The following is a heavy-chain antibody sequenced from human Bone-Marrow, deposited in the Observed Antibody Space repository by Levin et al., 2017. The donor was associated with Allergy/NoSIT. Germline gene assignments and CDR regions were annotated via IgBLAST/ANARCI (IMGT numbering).Heavy chain of an antibody. J-gene: IGHJ2*01. Sequence: SETLSLTCTVSGGSLSSSSYYWGWIRQPPGKGLEWIGSVYYSGSTYYNPSLKSRVTISVDTSKNQFSLKLRSVTGADTAVYYRASLRWYFDVWGRGTLVTVSS. V-gene: IGHV4-39*01. CDR2: VYYSGST. CDR1: GGSLSSSSYY. CDR3: ASLRWYFDV.